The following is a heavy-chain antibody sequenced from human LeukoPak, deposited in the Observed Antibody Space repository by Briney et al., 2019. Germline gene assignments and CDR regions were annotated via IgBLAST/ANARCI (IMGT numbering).Heavy chain of an antibody. D-gene: IGHD5-12*01. CDR3: ALAFSGYDRWFPEPPDQ. CDR1: GSAFSGYT. J-gene: IGHJ4*02. V-gene: IGHV1-69*01. CDR2: IITNLAST. Sequence: SVKVSCKAPGSAFSGYTITWVRQAPGQGLEWVGGIITNLASTNYAQKFQGRVTISADDSTSTAYMQLRSLTSEDTAFYYCALAFSGYDRWFPEPPDQWGQGTLVTVSS.